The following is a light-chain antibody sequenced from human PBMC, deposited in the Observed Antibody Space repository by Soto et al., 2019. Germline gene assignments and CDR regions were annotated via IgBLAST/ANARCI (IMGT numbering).Light chain of an antibody. CDR1: QGIRNE. CDR3: LQEYNYPRT. J-gene: IGKJ1*01. CDR2: AAS. Sequence: AIQMTQSPSSLSASVGDRVTITCRASQGIRNELSWYQQKPGKAPKALIYAASSLQSGVPSRFSGSGSGTDFTLTISGLQPEDVATYDGLQEYNYPRTFGQGTKVEIK. V-gene: IGKV1-6*01.